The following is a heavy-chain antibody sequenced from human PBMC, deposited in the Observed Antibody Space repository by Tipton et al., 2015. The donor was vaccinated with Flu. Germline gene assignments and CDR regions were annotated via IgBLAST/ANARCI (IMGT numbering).Heavy chain of an antibody. J-gene: IGHJ6*02. V-gene: IGHV4-34*01. CDR3: ARGHTAMVGSLYYYGMDV. CDR1: GGSFSGYY. CDR2: INHSGST. Sequence: LSLTRAVYGGSFSGYYWSWIRQPPGKGLEWIGEINHSGSTNYNPSLKSRVTISVDTSKNQFSLKLSSVTAADTAVYYCARGHTAMVGSLYYYGMDVWGQGTTVTVSS. D-gene: IGHD5-18*01.